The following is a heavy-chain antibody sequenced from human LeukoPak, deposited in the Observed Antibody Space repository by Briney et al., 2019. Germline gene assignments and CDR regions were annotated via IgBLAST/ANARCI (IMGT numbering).Heavy chain of an antibody. V-gene: IGHV3-30-3*01. D-gene: IGHD3-10*01. CDR3: ARDPQLLWFGEYFGHFDY. CDR2: ISCDGGNK. J-gene: IGHJ4*02. CDR1: GFTLSTYA. Sequence: PGGSLRLSCAASGFTLSTYAMHWVRQAPGKGLEWVAVISCDGGNKYYADSVKGRFTISRDNSKNTLYLQMNSLRVEDTAVYYCARDPQLLWFGEYFGHFDYWGQGTLVTVSS.